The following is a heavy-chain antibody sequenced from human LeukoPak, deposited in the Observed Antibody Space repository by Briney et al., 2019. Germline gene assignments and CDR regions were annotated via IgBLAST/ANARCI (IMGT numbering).Heavy chain of an antibody. D-gene: IGHD3-16*01. CDR3: ARGRRGGD. Sequence: SETLSLTCAVSGYSISSGYYWGWIRQPPGKGLEWIGEINHSGSTNYNPSLKSRVTISVDTSKNQFSLKLSSVTAADTAVYYCARGRRGGDWGQGTLVTVSS. CDR1: GYSISSGYY. V-gene: IGHV4-38-2*01. J-gene: IGHJ4*02. CDR2: INHSGST.